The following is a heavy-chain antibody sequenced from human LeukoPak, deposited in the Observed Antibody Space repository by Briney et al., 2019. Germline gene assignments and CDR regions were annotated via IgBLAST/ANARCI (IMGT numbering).Heavy chain of an antibody. V-gene: IGHV3-48*01. D-gene: IGHD5-12*01. J-gene: IGHJ4*01. CDR3: ARDHRYAFDN. CDR1: GFNFIDYS. Sequence: GGSLRLSCAASGFNFIDYSMNWVRQAPRKGLEWISYIGISSGNTKYADSVKGRFTISRDKARNSLYLQMNSLRVEDTAVYYCARDHRYAFDNWGHGTLVTVTS. CDR2: IGISSGNT.